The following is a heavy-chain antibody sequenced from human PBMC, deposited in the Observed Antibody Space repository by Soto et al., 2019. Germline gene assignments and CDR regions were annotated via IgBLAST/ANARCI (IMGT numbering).Heavy chain of an antibody. CDR1: GLSIRSYW. CDR3: ARENYFDY. Sequence: GGLRRVACAASGLSIRSYWRGWVRQVPGKGLEWVANIKQDGSEKNYVDSVKGRFTISRDNAKNSLYLQMNSLRGEDTAVYYCARENYFDYWGQGTQVTVSS. V-gene: IGHV3-7*04. J-gene: IGHJ4*02. CDR2: IKQDGSEK.